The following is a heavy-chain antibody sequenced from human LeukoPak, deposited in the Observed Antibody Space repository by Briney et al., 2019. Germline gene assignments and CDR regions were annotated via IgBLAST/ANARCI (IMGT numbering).Heavy chain of an antibody. CDR3: ARAQVVPAAHARYYYYGMDV. V-gene: IGHV1-2*02. Sequence: GASVKVSCKASGYTFTGYYMHWVRQAPGQGLEWMGWINPNSGGTNYAQKFQGRVTMTRDTSISTAYMELSRLRSDDTAVYYCARAQVVPAAHARYYYYGMDVWGQGTTVTVSS. J-gene: IGHJ6*02. D-gene: IGHD2-2*01. CDR1: GYTFTGYY. CDR2: INPNSGGT.